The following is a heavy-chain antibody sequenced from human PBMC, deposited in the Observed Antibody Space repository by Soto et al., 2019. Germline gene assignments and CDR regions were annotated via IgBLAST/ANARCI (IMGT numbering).Heavy chain of an antibody. D-gene: IGHD2-15*01. V-gene: IGHV4-59*08. J-gene: IGHJ6*03. CDR3: ARQGFSGGSCYGLSYYYYMDV. CDR1: VGSICNYY. Sequence: SETLSLTCTVSVGSICNYYWSWIRQHPGKGLEWIGYIYYSGSTNYNPSLKSRVTIFVDTSKNQFSLKLTSVTAADTAVYYCARQGFSGGSCYGLSYYYYMDVWGKGSTVTVSS. CDR2: IYYSGST.